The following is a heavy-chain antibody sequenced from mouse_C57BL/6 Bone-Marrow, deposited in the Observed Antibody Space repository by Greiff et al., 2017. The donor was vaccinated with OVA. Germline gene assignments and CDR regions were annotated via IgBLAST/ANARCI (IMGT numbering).Heavy chain of an antibody. V-gene: IGHV1-81*01. Sequence: QVQLQESGAELARPGASVKLSCKASGYTFTSYGISWVKQRTGQGLEWIGEIYPRSGNTYYNEKFKGKATLTADKSSSTAYMELRSLPSEDSAVYFCARGDGYPWFAYWGQGTLVTVSA. J-gene: IGHJ3*01. CDR2: IYPRSGNT. D-gene: IGHD2-3*01. CDR3: ARGDGYPWFAY. CDR1: GYTFTSYG.